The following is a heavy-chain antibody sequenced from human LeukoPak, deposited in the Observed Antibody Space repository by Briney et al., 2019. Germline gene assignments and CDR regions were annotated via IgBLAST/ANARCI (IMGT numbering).Heavy chain of an antibody. CDR1: GFTFSSYA. J-gene: IGHJ4*02. V-gene: IGHV3-23*01. CDR3: AKDRGIVVVPAAKDYFDY. D-gene: IGHD2-2*01. CDR2: ISGSGGST. Sequence: GGSLRLSCAASGFTFSSYAMSWVRQASGEGLQWVSGISGSGGSTYYADSVKGRFTISRDNSKNTLYLQMNSLRAEDMAVYYCAKDRGIVVVPAAKDYFDYWGQGTLVTVSS.